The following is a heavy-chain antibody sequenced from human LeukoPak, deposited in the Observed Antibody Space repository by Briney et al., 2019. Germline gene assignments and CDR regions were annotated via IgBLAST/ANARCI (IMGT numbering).Heavy chain of an antibody. V-gene: IGHV4-34*01. D-gene: IGHD3-10*01. CDR3: ARSAMVRGVIVY. CDR2: INHSGST. Sequence: SETLSLTCAVYGGSFSGYYWSWIRQPPGKGLEWIGEINHSGSTNYNPSLKSRVTISVDTSKNQFSLKLSSVTAADTAVYYCARSAMVRGVIVYLGQGTLVTVSS. CDR1: GGSFSGYY. J-gene: IGHJ4*02.